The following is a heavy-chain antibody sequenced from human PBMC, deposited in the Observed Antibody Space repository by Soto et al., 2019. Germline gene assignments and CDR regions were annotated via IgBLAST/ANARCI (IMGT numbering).Heavy chain of an antibody. Sequence: GGSLRLSCAASGFTFSSYSMNWVRQAPGKGLEWVSSISSTSNYIYDADSVKGRFTTSRDNAKNSLFLQMSSLRAEDTAVYYCSDQTQVFRGGEYFQHWGQGTLVTVSS. CDR1: GFTFSSYS. J-gene: IGHJ1*01. D-gene: IGHD3-10*01. CDR3: SDQTQVFRGGEYFQH. CDR2: ISSTSNYI. V-gene: IGHV3-21*01.